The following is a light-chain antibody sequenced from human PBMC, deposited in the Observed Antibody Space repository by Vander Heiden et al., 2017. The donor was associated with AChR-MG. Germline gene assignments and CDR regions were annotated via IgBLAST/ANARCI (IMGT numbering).Light chain of an antibody. CDR1: SLRSYY. CDR3: NSRDNSGNVV. CDR2: GKN. V-gene: IGLV3-19*01. Sequence: SSELTQDPAVSVVLGQTVRITCQGDSLRSYYASWYQQKPGQAPVLVIYGKNNRPSGIPDRFSGSSSGNTASLTITGAQAEDEADYYCNSRDNSGNVVFGGGTKLTVL. J-gene: IGLJ2*01.